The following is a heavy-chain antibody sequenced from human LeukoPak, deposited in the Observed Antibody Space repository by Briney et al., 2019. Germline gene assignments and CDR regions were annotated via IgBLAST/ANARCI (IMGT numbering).Heavy chain of an antibody. CDR3: ARDRSYYDILTGYYTTPDAFDI. CDR1: GFTLSSYS. J-gene: IGHJ3*02. CDR2: ISTSSSTI. Sequence: GGSLRLSCAASGFTLSSYSMNWVRQAPGKGLEWVSYISTSSSTIYYSDSVKGRFTISRDNAKNSLYLQMNSLRDEDTAVYYCARDRSYYDILTGYYTTPDAFDIWGQGTMVTVPS. V-gene: IGHV3-48*02. D-gene: IGHD3-9*01.